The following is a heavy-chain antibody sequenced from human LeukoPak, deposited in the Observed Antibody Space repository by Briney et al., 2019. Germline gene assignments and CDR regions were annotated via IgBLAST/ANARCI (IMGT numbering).Heavy chain of an antibody. Sequence: TGGSLRLSCAASGFTFSSYAMSWVRQAPGKGLEWVSAISGSGGSTYYADSVKGRFTISRDNSKNTLYLQMNSLRAEDTAVYYCAKGLSPFGDHLLHYWYFDLWGRGTLVTVSS. D-gene: IGHD2-21*02. V-gene: IGHV3-23*01. CDR1: GFTFSSYA. CDR3: AKGLSPFGDHLLHYWYFDL. J-gene: IGHJ2*01. CDR2: ISGSGGST.